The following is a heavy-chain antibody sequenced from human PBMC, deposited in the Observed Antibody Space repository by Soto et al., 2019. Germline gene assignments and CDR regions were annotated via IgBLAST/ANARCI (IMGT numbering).Heavy chain of an antibody. CDR1: GGSISSYY. CDR2: IYYSGST. D-gene: IGHD2-2*02. J-gene: IGHJ6*02. V-gene: IGHV4-59*01. Sequence: NPSETLSLTCTVSGGSISSYYCSWIRQPPGKGLEWIGYIYYSGSTNYNPSLKSRVTISVDTSKNQFSLKLSSVTAADTAVYYCARAREDIVVVPAAILGAQDTSDYYYYYGMDVWGQGTTVTVSS. CDR3: ARAREDIVVVPAAILGAQDTSDYYYYYGMDV.